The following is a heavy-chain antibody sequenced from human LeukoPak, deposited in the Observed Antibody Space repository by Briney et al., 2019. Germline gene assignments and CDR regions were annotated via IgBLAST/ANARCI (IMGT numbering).Heavy chain of an antibody. D-gene: IGHD6-19*01. CDR1: GGSISSGSYY. CDR3: ARGSSSGWYRDAFDI. CDR2: IYTSGST. V-gene: IGHV4-61*02. J-gene: IGHJ3*02. Sequence: PSETLSLTCTVSGGSISSGSYYWSWIRQPAGKGLEWIGRIYTSGSTNYNPSLKSRFTISVDTSKNQFSLKLSSVTAADTAVYYCARGSSSGWYRDAFDIWGQGTMVTVSS.